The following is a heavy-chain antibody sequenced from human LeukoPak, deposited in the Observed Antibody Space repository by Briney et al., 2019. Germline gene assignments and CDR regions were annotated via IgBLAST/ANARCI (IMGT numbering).Heavy chain of an antibody. V-gene: IGHV1-2*02. Sequence: GASVKVSCKASGYTFTGYYMLWVRQAPGQGLEWMGWINPNSGGTNYAQKFQGRVTMTRDTSISTAYMELSKLRSDDTAVYYCARGLYTYYDFWSGGGKFDYWGQGTLVTVSS. CDR1: GYTFTGYY. CDR3: ARGLYTYYDFWSGGGKFDY. CDR2: INPNSGGT. J-gene: IGHJ4*02. D-gene: IGHD3-3*01.